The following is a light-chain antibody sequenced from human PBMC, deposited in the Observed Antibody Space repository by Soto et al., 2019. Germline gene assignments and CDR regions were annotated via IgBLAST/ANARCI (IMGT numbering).Light chain of an antibody. Sequence: QSALTQPPSASGSPGQSVTISCTGTSSDVGGYNYVSWYQQHPGKAPKLMIYEVSKRPSGVPDRFSGSKSGNTASLTVSGLQPEDEADYYCSSYTNINTGACVFGTGTKVTVL. J-gene: IGLJ1*01. CDR1: SSDVGGYNY. V-gene: IGLV2-8*01. CDR3: SSYTNINTGACV. CDR2: EVS.